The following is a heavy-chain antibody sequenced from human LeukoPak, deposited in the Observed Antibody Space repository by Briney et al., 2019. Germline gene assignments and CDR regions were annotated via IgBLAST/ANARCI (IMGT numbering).Heavy chain of an antibody. J-gene: IGHJ5*02. CDR1: GFTFSSYA. Sequence: GGSLRLSCAASGFTFSSYAMSWVRLAPGKGLEWVSAISGSGGSTYYADSVKGRFTISRDNSKNTLYLQMNSLRAEDTAVYYCAKDRLSYCSGGSCYPPWFDPWGQGTLVTVSS. V-gene: IGHV3-23*01. CDR3: AKDRLSYCSGGSCYPPWFDP. D-gene: IGHD2-15*01. CDR2: ISGSGGST.